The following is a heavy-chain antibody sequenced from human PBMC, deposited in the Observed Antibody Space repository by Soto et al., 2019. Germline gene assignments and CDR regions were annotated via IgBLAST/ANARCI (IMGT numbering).Heavy chain of an antibody. J-gene: IGHJ5*02. D-gene: IGHD6-19*01. Sequence: QVQLVESGGGVVQPGRSLRLSCAASGFTFSSYGMQWVRQAPGKGLEWVAVISYDGSNKYYADSAKGRFTISRDNSKNTLNPQMNSLRAEETAVYYCANDIGPLVAVAGRSPSWGQGTLVTVSS. CDR3: ANDIGPLVAVAGRSPS. V-gene: IGHV3-30*18. CDR1: GFTFSSYG. CDR2: ISYDGSNK.